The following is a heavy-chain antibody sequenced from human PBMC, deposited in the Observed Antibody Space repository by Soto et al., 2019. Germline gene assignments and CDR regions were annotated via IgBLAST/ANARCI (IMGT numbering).Heavy chain of an antibody. J-gene: IGHJ6*03. CDR1: GYTFTSYG. D-gene: IGHD3-3*01. Sequence: ASVKVSCKASGYTFTSYGINWVRQATGQGLEWMGWMNPNSGNTGYAQKFQGRVTMTRNTSISTAYMELSSLRSEDTAVYYCARALRNYDFWSGYYPPLNYYYMDVWGKGTTVTAP. CDR3: ARALRNYDFWSGYYPPLNYYYMDV. CDR2: MNPNSGNT. V-gene: IGHV1-8*01.